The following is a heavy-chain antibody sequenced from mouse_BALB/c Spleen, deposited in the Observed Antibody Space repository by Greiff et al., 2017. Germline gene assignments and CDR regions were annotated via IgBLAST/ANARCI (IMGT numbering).Heavy chain of an antibody. V-gene: IGHV1-12*01. CDR3: ARYDGYEDYAMDY. CDR1: GYTFTSYN. Sequence: QVQLQQPGAELVKPGASVKMSCKASGYTFTSYNMHWVKQTPGQGLEWIGAIYPGNGDTSYNQKFKGKATLTADKSSSTAYMQLSSLTSEDSAVYYCARYDGYEDYAMDYWGQGTSVTVSS. CDR2: IYPGNGDT. D-gene: IGHD2-3*01. J-gene: IGHJ4*01.